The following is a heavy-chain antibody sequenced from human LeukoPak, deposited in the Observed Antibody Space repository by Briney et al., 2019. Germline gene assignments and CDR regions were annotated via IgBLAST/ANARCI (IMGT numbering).Heavy chain of an antibody. Sequence: WASVKVSCKASGGTFSSYAISWVRQAPGQGLEWMGGIIPIFGTANYAQKFQGRVTITTDESTSTAYMELSSLRSEDTAVYYCAREGATGTTMRAAFDIWGQGTMVTVSS. CDR2: IIPIFGTA. J-gene: IGHJ3*02. CDR3: AREGATGTTMRAAFDI. D-gene: IGHD1-1*01. CDR1: GGTFSSYA. V-gene: IGHV1-69*05.